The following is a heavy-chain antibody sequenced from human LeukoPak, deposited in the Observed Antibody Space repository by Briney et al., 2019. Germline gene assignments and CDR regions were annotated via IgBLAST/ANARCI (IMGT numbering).Heavy chain of an antibody. CDR1: GFTFDDYA. V-gene: IGHV3-9*03. CDR3: AKGPGYSSGWTHYFDY. Sequence: PGGSLRLSCAASGFTFDDYAMHWVRQAPGKGLEWVSGISWNSGSIGYADSVKGRFTISRDNAKNSLYLQMNSLGAEDMALYYCAKGPGYSSGWTHYFDYWGQGTLVTVSS. D-gene: IGHD6-19*01. J-gene: IGHJ4*02. CDR2: ISWNSGSI.